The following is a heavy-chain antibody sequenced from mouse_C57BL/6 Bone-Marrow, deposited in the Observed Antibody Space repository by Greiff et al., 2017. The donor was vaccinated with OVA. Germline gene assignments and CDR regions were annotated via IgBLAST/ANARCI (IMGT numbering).Heavy chain of an antibody. D-gene: IGHD1-1*01. Sequence: VQLQQSDAELVKPGASVKISCKVSGYTFTDHTIHWMKQRPEQGLEWIGYIYPRDGSTKYNEKFKGKATLTADKSSSTAYMQLNSLTSEDSAVYFCARSRFGITTIVACEGTYWYFDVWGTGTTVTVSS. V-gene: IGHV1-78*01. CDR2: IYPRDGST. CDR1: GYTFTDHT. CDR3: ARSRFGITTIVACEGTYWYFDV. J-gene: IGHJ1*03.